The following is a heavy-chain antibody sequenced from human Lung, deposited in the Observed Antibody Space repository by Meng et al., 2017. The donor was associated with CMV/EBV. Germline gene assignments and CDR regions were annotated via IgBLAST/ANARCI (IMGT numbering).Heavy chain of an antibody. V-gene: IGHV1-18*01. CDR1: GYTFTHHG. Sequence: QLQLVQSGAEVKKPGASVRVSCKASGYTFTHHGISWIRQAPGQGLEWMGWISCYNGDTNYAQKLQGRVTMTTDTSTNTAYMELNSLRSEDTAVYYCARLNDGDYEIYYFDSWGQGTLVTVSS. CDR2: ISCYNGDT. CDR3: ARLNDGDYEIYYFDS. J-gene: IGHJ4*02. D-gene: IGHD4-17*01.